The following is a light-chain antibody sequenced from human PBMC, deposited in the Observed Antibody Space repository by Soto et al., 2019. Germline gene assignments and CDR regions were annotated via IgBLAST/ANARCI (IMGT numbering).Light chain of an antibody. CDR2: GAS. V-gene: IGKV3-11*01. Sequence: EVVFTHSPATLSFSPVERATLSCRASENVRTFVDWYQQKPGQAPRLLIYGASNRATGIPARFSGSGSGTDFTLTISNLEPEDFAVYYCQQHSNWPPWTFGQGTKVDIK. J-gene: IGKJ1*01. CDR1: ENVRTF. CDR3: QQHSNWPPWT.